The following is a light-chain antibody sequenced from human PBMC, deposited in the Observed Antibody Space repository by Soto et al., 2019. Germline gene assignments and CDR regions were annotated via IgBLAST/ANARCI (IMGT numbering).Light chain of an antibody. J-gene: IGLJ2*01. CDR3: QAWDSSSVV. CDR1: KLDTKN. CDR2: EDS. Sequence: SYELTQPPSVSVSPGQTASITCSGNKLDTKNVSWYRQKAGQSPVVVMYEDSKRPSGIPERFSGSNSGDTATLTISGTQAMDEDDYYCQAWDSSSVVFGGGTKVTVL. V-gene: IGLV3-1*01.